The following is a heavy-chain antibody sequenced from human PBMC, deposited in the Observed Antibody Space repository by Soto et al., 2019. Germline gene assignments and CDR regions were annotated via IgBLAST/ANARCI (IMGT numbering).Heavy chain of an antibody. D-gene: IGHD5-18*01. CDR1: GGSISSGGYY. CDR2: IYYSGST. J-gene: IGHJ6*02. Sequence: SETLSLTCTVSGGSISSGGYYWSWIRQHPGKGLEWIGYIYYSGSTYYNPSLKSRVTISVDTSKNQFSLKLSSVTAADTAVYYCAREDVDTAMVFYYGMDVWGQGTTVTVSS. CDR3: AREDVDTAMVFYYGMDV. V-gene: IGHV4-31*03.